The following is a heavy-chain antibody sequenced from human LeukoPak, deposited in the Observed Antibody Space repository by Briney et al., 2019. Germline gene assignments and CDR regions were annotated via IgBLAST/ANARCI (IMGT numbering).Heavy chain of an antibody. D-gene: IGHD2-8*01. CDR2: ISGSGSNT. Sequence: GGSLRLSCAASGFTFSSYAMSWVRQAPGKGLGWGSSISGSGSNTYYADSVKGRFTISRYNSKNTLYLQVNSLRVEDTAVYFCAKDLGHCTNGVCSKDWYFGLWGRGSLVTVSS. CDR3: AKDLGHCTNGVCSKDWYFGL. CDR1: GFTFSSYA. V-gene: IGHV3-23*01. J-gene: IGHJ2*01.